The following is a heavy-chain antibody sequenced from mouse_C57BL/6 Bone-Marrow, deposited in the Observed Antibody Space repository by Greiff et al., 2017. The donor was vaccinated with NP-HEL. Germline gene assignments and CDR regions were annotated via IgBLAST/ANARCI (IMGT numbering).Heavy chain of an antibody. D-gene: IGHD2-1*01. J-gene: IGHJ4*01. CDR2: INPSSGYT. V-gene: IGHV1-4*01. CDR3: ARWSFYPYAMDY. CDR1: GYTFTSYT. Sequence: QVQLQQSGAELARPGASVKMSCKASGYTFTSYTMHWVKQRPGQGLEWIGYINPSSGYTKYNQKFKDKATLTADKSSSTAYMQLSSLTSEDSAVYYCARWSFYPYAMDYWGQGTSVTVSS.